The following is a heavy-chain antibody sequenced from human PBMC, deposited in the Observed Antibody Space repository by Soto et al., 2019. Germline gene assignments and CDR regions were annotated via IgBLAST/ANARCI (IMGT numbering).Heavy chain of an antibody. CDR1: GFTFSSYA. CDR3: ANRDLPYSYANDAFDI. V-gene: IGHV3-23*01. CDR2: ISGSGGST. D-gene: IGHD5-18*01. J-gene: IGHJ3*02. Sequence: EVQLLESGGGLVQPGGSLRLSCAASGFTFSSYAMSWVRQAPGKGLEWVSAISGSGGSTYYADSVKGRFTISRDNSKNTRYLQMNSLRAEDTAVYYCANRDLPYSYANDAFDIWGQGTMVTVSS.